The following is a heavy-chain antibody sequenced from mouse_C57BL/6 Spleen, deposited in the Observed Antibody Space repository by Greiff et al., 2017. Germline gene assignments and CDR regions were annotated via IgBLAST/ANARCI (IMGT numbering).Heavy chain of an antibody. D-gene: IGHD1-1*01. CDR3: AKVPHYYGSSHWYFDV. Sequence: VQLKESGPGLVKPSQSLSLTCSVTGYSITSGYYWNWIRQFPGNKLEWMGYISYDGSNNYNPSLKNRISITRDTSKNQFFLKLNSVTTEDTATYYCAKVPHYYGSSHWYFDVWGTGTTVTVSS. V-gene: IGHV3-6*01. CDR2: ISYDGSN. CDR1: GYSITSGYY. J-gene: IGHJ1*03.